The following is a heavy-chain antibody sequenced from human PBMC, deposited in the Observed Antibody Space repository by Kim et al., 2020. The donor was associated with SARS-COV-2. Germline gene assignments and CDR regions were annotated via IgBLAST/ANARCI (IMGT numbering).Heavy chain of an antibody. D-gene: IGHD2-2*01. V-gene: IGHV3-33*01. Sequence: GGSLRLSCAASGFTFSSYGMHWVRQAPGKGLEWVAVIWYDGSNKYYADSVKGRFTISRDNSTNTLYLQMNSLRAEDTAVYYCARSLVYYGMAVWGQGTTVTVSS. J-gene: IGHJ6*02. CDR2: IWYDGSNK. CDR1: GFTFSSYG. CDR3: ARSLVYYGMAV.